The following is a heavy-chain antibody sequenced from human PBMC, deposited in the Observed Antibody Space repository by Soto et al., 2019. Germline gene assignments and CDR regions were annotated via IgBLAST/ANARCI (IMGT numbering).Heavy chain of an antibody. CDR1: GFTFSSYG. D-gene: IGHD3-10*01. V-gene: IGHV3-30*18. Sequence: GGSLRLSCAASGFTFSSYGMHWVRQAPGKGLEWVAVISYDGSNKYYADSVKGRFTISRDNSKNTLYLQMNSLRAEDTAVYYCAKTARRITMVRGVNSYFDYWGQGTLVTVSS. CDR2: ISYDGSNK. CDR3: AKTARRITMVRGVNSYFDY. J-gene: IGHJ4*02.